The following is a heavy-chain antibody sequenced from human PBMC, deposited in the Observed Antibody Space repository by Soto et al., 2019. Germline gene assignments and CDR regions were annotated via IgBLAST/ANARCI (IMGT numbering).Heavy chain of an antibody. CDR3: ARTSAGGKYYYGMDV. D-gene: IGHD6-13*01. V-gene: IGHV5-51*01. Sequence: GESLKISCKGSGYSFTSYWIGWVRQMPGKGLEWMGIIYPGDSDTRYSPSFQGQVTISADKSISTAYLQWSSLKASDTAMYYCARTSAGGKYYYGMDVWGQGTTVTVAS. J-gene: IGHJ6*02. CDR2: IYPGDSDT. CDR1: GYSFTSYW.